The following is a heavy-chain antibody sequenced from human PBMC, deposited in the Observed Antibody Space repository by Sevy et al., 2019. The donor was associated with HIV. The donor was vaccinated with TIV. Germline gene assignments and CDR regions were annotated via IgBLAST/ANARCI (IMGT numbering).Heavy chain of an antibody. CDR3: ARVAVSYCPHACYHRFDY. Sequence: GGSLRLSCAVSGFSFSHYAFHWVRQAPGKGLEWVSLISYDGTYKYYADSVKGRFTISRDNSKNTLYLQMTSLRGNDTAVYYCARVAVSYCPHACYHRFDYWGPGALVTVSS. CDR1: GFSFSHYA. V-gene: IGHV3-30-3*01. CDR2: ISYDGTYK. J-gene: IGHJ4*02. D-gene: IGHD2-8*01.